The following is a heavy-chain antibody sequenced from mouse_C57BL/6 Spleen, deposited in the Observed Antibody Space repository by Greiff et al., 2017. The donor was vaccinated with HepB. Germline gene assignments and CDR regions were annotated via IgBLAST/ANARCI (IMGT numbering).Heavy chain of an antibody. CDR2: ISDGGSYT. J-gene: IGHJ1*03. CDR3: AREAYYDYDRGYFDV. Sequence: EVKLVESGGGLVKPGGSLKLSCAASGFTFSSYAMSWVRQTPEKRLEWVATISDGGSYTYYPDNVKGRFTISRDNAKNNLYLQMSHLKSEDTAMYYCAREAYYDYDRGYFDVWGTGTTVTVSS. CDR1: GFTFSSYA. D-gene: IGHD2-4*01. V-gene: IGHV5-4*01.